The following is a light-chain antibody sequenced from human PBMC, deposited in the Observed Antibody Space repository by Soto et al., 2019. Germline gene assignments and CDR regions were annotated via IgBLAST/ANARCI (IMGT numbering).Light chain of an antibody. J-gene: IGLJ1*01. Sequence: QSVLTQPASVSVSPGQSITISCTGTSSDVGGYNYVSWYQQHPGKAPKLMIYEVSNRPSGVSNRFSGSKSGNTASLTISGLQAEDEADYYCSSYTSSSNVFGTGTKLTVL. CDR2: EVS. V-gene: IGLV2-14*01. CDR1: SSDVGGYNY. CDR3: SSYTSSSNV.